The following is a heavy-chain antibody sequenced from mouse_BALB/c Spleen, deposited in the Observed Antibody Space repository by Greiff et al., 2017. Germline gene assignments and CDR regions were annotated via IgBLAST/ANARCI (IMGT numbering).Heavy chain of an antibody. Sequence: EVQLQQSGAELVKPGASVKLSCTASGFNIKDTYMHWVKQRPEQGLEWIGRIDPANGNTKYDPKFQGKATITADTSSNTAYLQLSSLTSEDTAVYYCASITTDYYAMDYWGQGTSVTVSS. V-gene: IGHV14-3*02. CDR1: GFNIKDTY. CDR3: ASITTDYYAMDY. J-gene: IGHJ4*01. D-gene: IGHD1-2*01. CDR2: IDPANGNT.